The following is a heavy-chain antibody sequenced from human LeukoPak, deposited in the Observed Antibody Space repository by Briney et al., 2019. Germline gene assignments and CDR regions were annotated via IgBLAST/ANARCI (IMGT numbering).Heavy chain of an antibody. CDR2: MNPNSGNT. CDR3: TRGRRLRIGFEFDF. CDR1: GYTLSTYD. Sequence: ASVKVSCKASGYTLSTYDIHWVRQATGQGLEWTGWMNPNSGNTGYAQRFQGRVTMTRNTSISTAYMELSSLRSEDTAVYYCTRGRRLRIGFEFDFWGQGTLVTVSS. J-gene: IGHJ4*02. V-gene: IGHV1-8*01. D-gene: IGHD6-25*01.